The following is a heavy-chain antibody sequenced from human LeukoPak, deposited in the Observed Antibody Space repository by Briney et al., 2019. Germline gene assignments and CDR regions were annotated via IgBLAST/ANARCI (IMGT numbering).Heavy chain of an antibody. Sequence: PSGTLSLTCAVSGDSIISSVWWTWVRQTPGKGLEWIGEISHSGSTYYNPSLKSRVTISVDTSKNQFSLKLNSVTAADTAVYYCARVGSGYSYGPFDYWGQGTLVTVSS. J-gene: IGHJ4*02. CDR2: ISHSGST. D-gene: IGHD5-18*01. CDR3: ARVGSGYSYGPFDY. V-gene: IGHV4-4*02. CDR1: GDSIISSVW.